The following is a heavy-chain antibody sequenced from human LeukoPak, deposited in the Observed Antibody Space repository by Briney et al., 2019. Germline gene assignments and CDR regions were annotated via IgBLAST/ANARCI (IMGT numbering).Heavy chain of an antibody. Sequence: SGTLSLTCAVSGGSISSSNWWSWVRQPPGKGLEWIGEIYHSGSTNYNPSLKSRVTISVDKSKNQFSLELSSVTAADTAVYYCARQNYDYVRGSYRPFDYWGQGTLVTVSS. CDR2: IYHSGST. J-gene: IGHJ4*02. D-gene: IGHD3-16*02. V-gene: IGHV4-4*02. CDR3: ARQNYDYVRGSYRPFDY. CDR1: GGSISSSNW.